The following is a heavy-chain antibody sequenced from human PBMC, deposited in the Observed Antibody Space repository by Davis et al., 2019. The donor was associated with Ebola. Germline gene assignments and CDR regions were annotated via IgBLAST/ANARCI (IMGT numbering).Heavy chain of an antibody. CDR3: ARVRVYSSSSYWFDP. CDR2: IIPIFGTA. V-gene: IGHV1-69*06. D-gene: IGHD6-6*01. J-gene: IGHJ5*02. CDR1: GGTFSSYA. Sequence: PVKVSCKASGGTFSSYAISWVRQAPGQGLEWMGGIIPIFGTANYAQKFQGRVTITADKSTSTAYMELSSLRSEDTAVYYCARVRVYSSSSYWFDPWGQGTLVTVSS.